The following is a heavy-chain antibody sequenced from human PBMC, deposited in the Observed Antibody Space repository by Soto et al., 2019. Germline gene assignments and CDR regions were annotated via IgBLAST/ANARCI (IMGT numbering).Heavy chain of an antibody. CDR3: ARGVMDTAMLCLVY. CDR1: GFTFSSYA. Sequence: QVQLVESGGGVVQPGRSLRLSCAASGFTFSSYAMHWVRQAPGKGLEWVAVISYDGSNKDYADSVKGRFTISRDNSKHTLYLQMNSLSAEDTAVYYCARGVMDTAMLCLVYWGQGTLVTVSS. CDR2: ISYDGSNK. V-gene: IGHV3-30-3*01. D-gene: IGHD5-18*01. J-gene: IGHJ4*02.